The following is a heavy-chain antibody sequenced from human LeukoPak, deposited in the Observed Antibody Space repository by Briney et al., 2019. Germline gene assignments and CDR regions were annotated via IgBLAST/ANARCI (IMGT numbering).Heavy chain of an antibody. V-gene: IGHV3-30*18. Sequence: PGGSLRLSCAASGFTFSSYGMHWVRQAPGKGLEWVAVISYDGSNKYYADSVKGRFTISRDNSKNTLYLQMSSLRAEDTAVYYCAKDRSYYYDSSGYPDYWGQGTLVTVSS. CDR1: GFTFSSYG. D-gene: IGHD3-22*01. J-gene: IGHJ4*02. CDR3: AKDRSYYYDSSGYPDY. CDR2: ISYDGSNK.